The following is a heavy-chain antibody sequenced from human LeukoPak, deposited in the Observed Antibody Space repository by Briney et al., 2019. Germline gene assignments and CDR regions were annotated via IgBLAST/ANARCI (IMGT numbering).Heavy chain of an antibody. CDR3: AKDKVGSSWSKASFDY. CDR1: GFSFSSYA. Sequence: GGSLTLSCAASGFSFSSYAMSWVRQAPGKGLEWVSAISGSGGSTYYADSVKGRFTIAGDNSKNTLYLQMNSMRAEDTAVYYCAKDKVGSSWSKASFDYWGQGTLVTVSS. J-gene: IGHJ4*02. V-gene: IGHV3-23*01. CDR2: ISGSGGST. D-gene: IGHD6-13*01.